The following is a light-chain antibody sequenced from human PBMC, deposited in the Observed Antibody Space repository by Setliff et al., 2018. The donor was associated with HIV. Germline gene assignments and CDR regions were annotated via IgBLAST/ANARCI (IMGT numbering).Light chain of an antibody. V-gene: IGLV2-23*02. CDR3: CSFVGRDSWM. Sequence: QSALAQPASVSGPPGQSITISCTGSSSDVGYYESVSWYQHHPGEVPKLIIYDVTKRPSGVSSRFSGSKSGNTASLTISGLHSEDEADYYCCSFVGRDSWMFGGGT. CDR2: DVT. J-gene: IGLJ3*02. CDR1: SSDVGYYES.